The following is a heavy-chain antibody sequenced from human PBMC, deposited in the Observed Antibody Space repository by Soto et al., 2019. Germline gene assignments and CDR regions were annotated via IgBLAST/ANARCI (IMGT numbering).Heavy chain of an antibody. CDR1: GGSISSYY. D-gene: IGHD4-17*01. V-gene: IGHV4-59*01. Sequence: PSETLSLTCTISGGSISSYYWSWIRQPPGKGLEWIGYIYYSESTKYNPSHKSRDTMSEDTSKNQFSKKLSSVTAADTAVYYCARDDYGGNSNYYYYYGMDVWGQGTTVTVSS. CDR3: ARDDYGGNSNYYYYYGMDV. J-gene: IGHJ6*02. CDR2: IYYSEST.